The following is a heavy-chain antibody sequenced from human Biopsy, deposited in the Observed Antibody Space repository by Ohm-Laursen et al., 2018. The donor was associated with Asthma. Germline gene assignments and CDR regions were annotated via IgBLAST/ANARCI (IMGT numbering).Heavy chain of an antibody. J-gene: IGHJ4*02. CDR2: ISYDGSSI. D-gene: IGHD6-19*01. V-gene: IGHV3-30-3*01. CDR1: RFTYE. CDR3: AREGVAGTHIED. Sequence: SLRLSCTATRFTYEMHWVRQAPGKGLEWVAVISYDGSSIYYADSVKGRFTISRDNSKNTLSLQMNSLTTEDTAVYYCAREGVAGTHIEDWGQGTLVTVSS.